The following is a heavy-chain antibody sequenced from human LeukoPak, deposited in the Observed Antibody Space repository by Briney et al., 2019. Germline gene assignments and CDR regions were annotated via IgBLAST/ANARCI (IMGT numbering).Heavy chain of an antibody. CDR2: INPNSGST. D-gene: IGHD3-9*01. CDR1: GYTFTGYY. V-gene: IGHV1-2*06. Sequence: ASVKVSCKASGYTFTGYYMHWLRQAPAQGLEWMGRINPNSGSTNYAQKFQGRVTMTRDTSISTAYMELSRLRSDDTAVYYCARAFYDILTGYATPIGYWGQGTLVTASS. CDR3: ARAFYDILTGYATPIGY. J-gene: IGHJ4*02.